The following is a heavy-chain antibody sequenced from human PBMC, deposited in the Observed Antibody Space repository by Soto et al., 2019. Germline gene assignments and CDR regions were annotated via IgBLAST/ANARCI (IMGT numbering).Heavy chain of an antibody. D-gene: IGHD1-26*01. CDR2: IYPSDSDT. CDR1: GYSFDTYW. Sequence: GESLKISCQGSGYSFDTYWIGWVRQMPGKGLEWMGIIYPSDSDTRYSPSFQGQVTISADKSISTAYLQWSSLKASDTAMYYCARHVSAVGATKRAFDIWSQGTMVTVSS. CDR3: ARHVSAVGATKRAFDI. V-gene: IGHV5-51*01. J-gene: IGHJ3*02.